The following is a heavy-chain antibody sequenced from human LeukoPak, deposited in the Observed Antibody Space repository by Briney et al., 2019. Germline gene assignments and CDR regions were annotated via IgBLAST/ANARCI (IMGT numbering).Heavy chain of an antibody. D-gene: IGHD2-21*02. J-gene: IGHJ3*02. CDR3: ARVAYCGGDCYYPDAFDI. CDR2: IYYSGST. Sequence: PSETLSLTCAVYGGSFSGYYWSWIRQPPGKGLEWIGYIYYSGSTNYNPSLKSRVTISVDTSKNQFSLKLSSVTAADTAVYYCARVAYCGGDCYYPDAFDIWGQGTMVTVSS. V-gene: IGHV4-59*01. CDR1: GGSFSGYY.